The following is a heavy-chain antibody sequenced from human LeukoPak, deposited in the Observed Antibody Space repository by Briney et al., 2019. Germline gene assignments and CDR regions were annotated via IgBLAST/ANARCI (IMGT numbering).Heavy chain of an antibody. J-gene: IGHJ3*02. CDR2: IHYSGST. CDR1: GGPISSRSYY. V-gene: IGHV4-39*01. CDR3: ARWDTAMVVDAFDI. D-gene: IGHD5-18*01. Sequence: SETLSLTCTVSGGPISSRSYYWGWIRQPPGKGLEWIGTIHYSGSTYYSPSLKSRVTISVDTSKNQFSLKLSSVTAADTAVYYCARWDTAMVVDAFDIWGQGTMVTVSS.